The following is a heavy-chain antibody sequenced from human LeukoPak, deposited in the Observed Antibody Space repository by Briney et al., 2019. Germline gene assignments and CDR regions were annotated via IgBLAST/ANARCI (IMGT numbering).Heavy chain of an antibody. CDR2: IIPIFGTA. D-gene: IGHD6-19*01. Sequence: GASVKVSCKASGGTFSSYAISWVRQAPGQGLEWMGRIIPIFGTANYAQKFQGRVTITTDESTSTAYMELSSLRSEDTAVYYCASGDRIAVAGTDYWGQGTLVTVSS. CDR1: GGTFSSYA. J-gene: IGHJ4*02. V-gene: IGHV1-69*05. CDR3: ASGDRIAVAGTDY.